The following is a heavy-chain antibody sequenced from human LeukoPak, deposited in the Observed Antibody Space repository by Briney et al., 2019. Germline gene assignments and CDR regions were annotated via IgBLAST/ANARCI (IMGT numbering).Heavy chain of an antibody. J-gene: IGHJ4*02. CDR1: GFTFSYHW. CDR2: IKNDGAVK. V-gene: IGHV3-7*01. D-gene: IGHD5-18*01. Sequence: GGSLTLSCAASGFTFSYHWMTWVRQAPGKGLEWVANIKNDGAVKNYVDSVKGRFTISRDNAKNSLYLQMNSLRAEDTAVYYCAKETPEGVTFDYWGQGTLVTVSS. CDR3: AKETPEGVTFDY.